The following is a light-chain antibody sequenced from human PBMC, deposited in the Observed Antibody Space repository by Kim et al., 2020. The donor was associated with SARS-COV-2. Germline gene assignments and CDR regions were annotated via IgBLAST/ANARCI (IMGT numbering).Light chain of an antibody. J-gene: IGLJ3*02. Sequence: QAGLTQPPSVSKGLRQTATLTCTGNSNNVGNQGAAWLQQHQGHPPKLLSYRNNNRPSGISERLSASTSGNTASLTITGLQPEDEADYYCSAWDSSLGAWVFGGGTQLTVL. CDR1: SNNVGNQG. V-gene: IGLV10-54*01. CDR3: SAWDSSLGAWV. CDR2: RNN.